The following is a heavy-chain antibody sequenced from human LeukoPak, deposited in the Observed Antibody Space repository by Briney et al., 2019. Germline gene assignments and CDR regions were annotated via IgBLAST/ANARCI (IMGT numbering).Heavy chain of an antibody. CDR3: ARGLHYYDSIAWGY. D-gene: IGHD3-22*01. J-gene: IGHJ4*02. CDR1: GYTFTSYD. Sequence: GASVKVSCKASGYTFTSYDINWVRQATGQGLEWMGWMNPNSGNTGYAQKFQGRVTITRNTSISTAYMELSSLRSEDTAVYYCARGLHYYDSIAWGYWGQGTLVTVSS. V-gene: IGHV1-8*03. CDR2: MNPNSGNT.